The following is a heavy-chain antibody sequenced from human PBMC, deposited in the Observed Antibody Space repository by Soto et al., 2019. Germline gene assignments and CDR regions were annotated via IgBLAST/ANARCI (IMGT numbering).Heavy chain of an antibody. D-gene: IGHD3-22*01. CDR2: IIPIFGTA. CDR3: ASLYYYDSSGYYHPDY. CDR1: GGTFSSYA. J-gene: IGHJ4*02. V-gene: IGHV1-69*13. Sequence: SVKVSCKASGGTFSSYAISWVRQAPGQGLEWMGGIIPIFGTANYAQKFQGRVTITADESTSTAYMELSSLRSEDTAVYYCASLYYYDSSGYYHPDYWGQGTLVTVSS.